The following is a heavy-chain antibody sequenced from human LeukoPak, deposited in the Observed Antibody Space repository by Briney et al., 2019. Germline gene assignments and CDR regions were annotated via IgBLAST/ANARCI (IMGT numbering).Heavy chain of an antibody. J-gene: IGHJ5*02. Sequence: ATVKVSCKASGYAFTSYYMHWVRQAPGQGLEWMGIINPSGGSTSYAQKFQGRVTMTRDTSTSTVYMELSSLRSEDTAVYYCASNCGGDCYDNWFDPWGQGTLVTVSS. CDR2: INPSGGST. D-gene: IGHD2-21*02. CDR3: ASNCGGDCYDNWFDP. V-gene: IGHV1-46*01. CDR1: GYAFTSYY.